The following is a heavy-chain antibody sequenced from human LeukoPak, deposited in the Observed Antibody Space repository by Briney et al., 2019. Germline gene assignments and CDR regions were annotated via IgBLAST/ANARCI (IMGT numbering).Heavy chain of an antibody. CDR1: GFTFSSYA. Sequence: PGGSLRLSCAASGFTFSSYAMHWVRQAPGKGLEWVAVISYDGSNKYYADSVKGRFTISRDNSKNTLYLQMNSLRAEDTAVYYCASGYCSGGSCTVYYYYGMDVWGQGTTVTVSS. J-gene: IGHJ6*02. D-gene: IGHD2-15*01. V-gene: IGHV3-30-3*01. CDR2: ISYDGSNK. CDR3: ASGYCSGGSCTVYYYYGMDV.